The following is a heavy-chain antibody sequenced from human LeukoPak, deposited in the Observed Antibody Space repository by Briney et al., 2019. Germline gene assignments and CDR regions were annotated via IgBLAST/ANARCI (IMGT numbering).Heavy chain of an antibody. Sequence: GASVKVSCTASGYTFTSYGISWVRQAPGQGLEWMGWISAYNGNTNYAQKLQGRVTMTTDTSTSTAYMELRSLRSDDTAVYYCARRGDYISVDWFDPWGQGTLVTVSS. CDR2: ISAYNGNT. D-gene: IGHD4-17*01. CDR3: ARRGDYISVDWFDP. J-gene: IGHJ5*02. V-gene: IGHV1-18*01. CDR1: GYTFTSYG.